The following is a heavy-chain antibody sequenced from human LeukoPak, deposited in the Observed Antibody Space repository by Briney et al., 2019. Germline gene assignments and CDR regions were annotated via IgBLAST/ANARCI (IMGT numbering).Heavy chain of an antibody. CDR1: GGTFSSYA. V-gene: IGHV1-69*01. CDR3: ATSAGTTLGIYTIDY. J-gene: IGHJ4*02. D-gene: IGHD1-7*01. CDR2: IIPIFGTA. Sequence: GSSVKVSCKASGGTFSSYAISWVRQAPGQGLEWMGGIIPIFGTANYAQKFQGRVTITADESTSTAYMELSSLRSEDTAVYYCATSAGTTLGIYTIDYWGREPWSPSPQ.